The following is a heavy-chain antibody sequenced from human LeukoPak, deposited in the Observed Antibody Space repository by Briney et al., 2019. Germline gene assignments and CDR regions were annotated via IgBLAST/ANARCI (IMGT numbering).Heavy chain of an antibody. CDR2: IYSAGTT. D-gene: IGHD3-10*01. V-gene: IGHV3-53*01. CDR1: GFTVSSNY. Sequence: GGSLRLSCAASGFTVSSNYMSWVRQAPGKGLKCISVIYSAGTTNYADSVKGRFTISRDISKNTVYLQMNSLRAEDTAVYYCARTPNNYYGSGNYYNDWGQGTLVTVSS. CDR3: ARTPNNYYGSGNYYND. J-gene: IGHJ4*02.